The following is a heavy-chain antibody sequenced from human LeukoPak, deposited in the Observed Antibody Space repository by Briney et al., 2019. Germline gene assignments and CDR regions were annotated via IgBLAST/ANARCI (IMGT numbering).Heavy chain of an antibody. Sequence: RTGGSLRLSCAASGFTVSGNYMSWVRQAPGKGLEWVSVIYSGGTTYYADSVKGRFTISRDNSKNTLYLQMNSLRAEDTAVYYCAKIMVVAATNDYWGQGTLVTVSS. CDR2: IYSGGTT. CDR3: AKIMVVAATNDY. V-gene: IGHV3-66*01. D-gene: IGHD2-15*01. J-gene: IGHJ4*02. CDR1: GFTVSGNY.